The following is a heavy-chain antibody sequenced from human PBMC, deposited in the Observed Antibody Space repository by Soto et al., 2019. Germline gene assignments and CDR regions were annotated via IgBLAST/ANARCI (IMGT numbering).Heavy chain of an antibody. D-gene: IGHD3-22*01. Sequence: PGESLKISCKGSGYSFTSYWISWVRQMPGKGLEWMGIIYPGDSDTRYSPSFQGQVTISADKSISTAYLQWSSLKASDTAMYYCARRNYYDSSGYSPYYYYGMDVWGQGTTVTVSS. CDR2: IYPGDSDT. CDR1: GYSFTSYW. J-gene: IGHJ6*02. CDR3: ARRNYYDSSGYSPYYYYGMDV. V-gene: IGHV5-51*01.